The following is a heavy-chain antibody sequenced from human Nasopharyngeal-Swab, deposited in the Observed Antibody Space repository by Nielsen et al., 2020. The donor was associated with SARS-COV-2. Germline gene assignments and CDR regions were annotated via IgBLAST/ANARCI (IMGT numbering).Heavy chain of an antibody. CDR2: ISGSDGGT. J-gene: IGHJ4*02. Sequence: WIRQPPGKGLEWVSGISGSDGGTYYADSVKGRFAISRDTSKNTLYLQMNSLRAEDTAVYYCATHLFYFDYWGQGTLVTVSS. V-gene: IGHV3-23*01. D-gene: IGHD3-3*02. CDR3: ATHLFYFDY.